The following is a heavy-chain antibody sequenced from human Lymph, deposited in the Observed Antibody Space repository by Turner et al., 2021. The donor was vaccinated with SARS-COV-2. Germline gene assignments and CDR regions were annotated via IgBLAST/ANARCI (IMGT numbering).Heavy chain of an antibody. Sequence: EVQLVESGGGLVKPGGSLRLSCAASGFPFSSYSRPWVRQAPGKGLELVSSISSSSTYIYYADSVKGRFTISRDNAKNSLYLQMNSLRAEDTAVYYCAGQAVAGTSLGYYYYGMDVWGQGTTVTVSS. V-gene: IGHV3-21*01. CDR2: ISSSSTYI. CDR1: GFPFSSYS. CDR3: AGQAVAGTSLGYYYYGMDV. J-gene: IGHJ6*02. D-gene: IGHD6-19*01.